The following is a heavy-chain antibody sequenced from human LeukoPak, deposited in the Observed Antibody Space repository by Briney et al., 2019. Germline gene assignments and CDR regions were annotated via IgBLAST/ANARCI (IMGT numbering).Heavy chain of an antibody. CDR3: ARGRHGDMDY. J-gene: IGHJ4*02. CDR1: GYTFTRSA. V-gene: IGHV1-8*03. D-gene: IGHD7-27*01. CDR2: MNPNSGNT. Sequence: GAPLKVSCTASGYTFTRSAINWARQAPGAGLEWRGWMNPNSGNTGYAPKFQGRVTISRNTSKSTAYMELSSLRSEDTAVYYCARGRHGDMDYWGQGTLVTVSS.